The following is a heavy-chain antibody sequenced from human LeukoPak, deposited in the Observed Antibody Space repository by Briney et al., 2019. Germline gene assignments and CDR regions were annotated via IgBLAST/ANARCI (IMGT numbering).Heavy chain of an antibody. CDR3: ARPTYGYSSSWYLAGGAFDI. J-gene: IGHJ3*02. CDR1: GYSFTSYW. Sequence: GEPLKISCKGSGYSFTSYWIGWVRQMPGKGLERMGIIYPGDSDTRYSPSFQGQVTISADKSISTAYLQWSSLKASDTAMYYCARPTYGYSSSWYLAGGAFDIWGQGTMVTVSS. V-gene: IGHV5-51*01. CDR2: IYPGDSDT. D-gene: IGHD6-13*01.